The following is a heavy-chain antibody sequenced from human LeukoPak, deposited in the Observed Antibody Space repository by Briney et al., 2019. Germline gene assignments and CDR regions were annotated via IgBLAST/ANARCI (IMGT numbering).Heavy chain of an antibody. CDR1: GYTFTGYY. CDR3: AKIAAPPQNWFDP. Sequence: ASVKVSCKASGYTFTGYYMHWVRQAPGQGLEWMGWMNPNSGNTGYAQKFQGRVTMTRNTSISTAYMELSSLRSEDTAVYYCAKIAAPPQNWFDPWGQGTLVTVSS. CDR2: MNPNSGNT. D-gene: IGHD6-6*01. V-gene: IGHV1-8*02. J-gene: IGHJ5*02.